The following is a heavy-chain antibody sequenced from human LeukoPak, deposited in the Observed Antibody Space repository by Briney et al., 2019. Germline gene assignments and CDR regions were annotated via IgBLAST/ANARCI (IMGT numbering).Heavy chain of an antibody. D-gene: IGHD3-10*01. J-gene: IGHJ6*02. CDR2: ISAYNGNA. V-gene: IGHV1-18*01. CDR3: ARDDTMVRGYQNYYYIMDV. Sequence: GASVKVSCKASGYTFTSYGISWVRQAPGQGLEWMGWISAYNGNANYAQKLQGRVTMTTDASTSTAYMELRSLRADDTAVYYCARDDTMVRGYQNYYYIMDVWGQGTTVTVSS. CDR1: GYTFTSYG.